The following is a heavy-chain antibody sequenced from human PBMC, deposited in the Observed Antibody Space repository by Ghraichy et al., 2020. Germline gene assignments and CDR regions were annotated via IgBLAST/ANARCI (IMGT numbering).Heavy chain of an antibody. CDR2: IKVDGGEK. V-gene: IGHV3-7*01. CDR1: GFTFSRYW. Sequence: GESLNISCAASGFTFSRYWMCWVRQAPGKGLEWVANIKVDGGEKYYVDSVEGRFTISRDNAKNSLYLQMNSLRGEDTALYYCARETSHGDGSPDYWGQGTLVTFSS. J-gene: IGHJ4*02. CDR3: ARETSHGDGSPDY. D-gene: IGHD1-26*01.